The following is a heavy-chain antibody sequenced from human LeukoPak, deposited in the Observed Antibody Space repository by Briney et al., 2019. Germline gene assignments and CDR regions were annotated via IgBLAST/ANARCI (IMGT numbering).Heavy chain of an antibody. CDR2: IIPIFGTA. J-gene: IGHJ3*02. V-gene: IGHV1-69*13. Sequence: GASVKVSCKASGGTFSSYAICWVRQAPGLGLEWMGGIIPIFGTANYAQKFQGRVTITADESTSTAYMELSSLRSEDTAVYYCARGRMATEDAFDIWGQGTMVTVSS. CDR3: ARGRMATEDAFDI. CDR1: GGTFSSYA. D-gene: IGHD2-8*01.